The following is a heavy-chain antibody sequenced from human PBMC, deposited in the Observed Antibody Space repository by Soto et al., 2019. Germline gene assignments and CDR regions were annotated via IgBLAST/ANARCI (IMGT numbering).Heavy chain of an antibody. CDR1: GGSISSGGYY. CDR2: IYHSGST. CDR3: ARLPYSYSGYDETYFDY. Sequence: PSETLSLTCTIYGGSISSGGYYWGLIRQPPGKGLEWIGSIYHSGSTYYNPSLKSRVTISVDTPQKLFSLKLSSVTAADTAVYYCARLPYSYSGYDETYFDYWGQGTLVTVSS. V-gene: IGHV4-39*07. D-gene: IGHD5-12*01. J-gene: IGHJ4*02.